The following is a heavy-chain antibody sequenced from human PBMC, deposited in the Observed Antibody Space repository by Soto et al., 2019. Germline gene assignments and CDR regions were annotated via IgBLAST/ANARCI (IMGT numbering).Heavy chain of an antibody. CDR1: GFTFSSYW. Sequence: EVQLVESGGGLVQPGGSLRLSCAASGFTFSSYWMSWVRQAPGKGLEWVANIRQDGSEKYYVDSVKGRFTISRDNAKNSLYLQMNSLRAEDTAVYDCARDLRQLLVRFASPHDYWGQGTLVTVSS. CDR3: ARDLRQLLVRFASPHDY. D-gene: IGHD6-19*01. CDR2: IRQDGSEK. V-gene: IGHV3-7*01. J-gene: IGHJ4*02.